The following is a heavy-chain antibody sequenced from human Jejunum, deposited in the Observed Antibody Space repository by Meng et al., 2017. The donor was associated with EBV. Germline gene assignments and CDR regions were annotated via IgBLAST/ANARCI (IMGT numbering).Heavy chain of an antibody. V-gene: IGHV4-61*01. CDR2: IYYSGNT. Sequence: QVQLQGAGPGPVKPSETLSLTCTVSGGSVSTASDYWSWIRQSPGKGLELIGYIYYSGNTNYNPSLKSRATITVDTSKNQFSLKLSSVTAADTAVYYCARVVDYYERSGYPNFWGQGTLVTVSS. CDR1: GGSVSTASDY. D-gene: IGHD3-22*01. J-gene: IGHJ4*02. CDR3: ARVVDYYERSGYPNF.